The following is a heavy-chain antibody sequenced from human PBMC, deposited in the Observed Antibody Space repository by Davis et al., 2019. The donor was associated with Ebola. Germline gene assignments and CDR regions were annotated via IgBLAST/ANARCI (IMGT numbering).Heavy chain of an antibody. V-gene: IGHV1-8*03. D-gene: IGHD1-7*01. J-gene: IGHJ4*02. CDR2: MNPNSGNT. CDR3: AKDSLDLWPFFDY. CDR1: GYTFTGYY. Sequence: ASVKVSCKASGYTFTGYYMHWVRQAPGQGLEWMGWMNPNSGNTGYAQKFQGRVTITADKSTSTAYMELSSLRAEDTAVYYCAKDSLDLWPFFDYWGQGTLVTVSS.